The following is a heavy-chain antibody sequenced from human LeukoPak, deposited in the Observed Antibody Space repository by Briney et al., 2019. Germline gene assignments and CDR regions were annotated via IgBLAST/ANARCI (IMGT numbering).Heavy chain of an antibody. J-gene: IGHJ6*02. CDR2: IYSGGST. Sequence: GGSLRLSYAASGFTVSSNYMSWVRQAPGKGLEWVSVIYSGGSTYYADSVKGRFTISRHNSKNTLYLQMNSLRAEDTAVYYCASPFWSGSYGMDVWGQGTTVTVSS. CDR3: ASPFWSGSYGMDV. V-gene: IGHV3-53*04. D-gene: IGHD3-3*01. CDR1: GFTVSSNY.